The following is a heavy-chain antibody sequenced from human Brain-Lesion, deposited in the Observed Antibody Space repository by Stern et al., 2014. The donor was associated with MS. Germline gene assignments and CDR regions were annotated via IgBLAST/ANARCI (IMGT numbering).Heavy chain of an antibody. CDR1: GYTLTELS. CDR2: FDPEDGET. J-gene: IGHJ4*02. D-gene: IGHD1-26*01. V-gene: IGHV1-24*01. CDR3: ATLSPGAGGNYCRHFDY. Sequence: QVQLMQSGAEVKKPGASVKVSCKVSGYTLTELSMHWVRQAPRKGLEWMGGFDPEDGETIYAQKFQGRVTMTEDKSTGTAYMELSSLRSEDTAVYYCATLSPGAGGNYCRHFDYWGQGTLVTVSS.